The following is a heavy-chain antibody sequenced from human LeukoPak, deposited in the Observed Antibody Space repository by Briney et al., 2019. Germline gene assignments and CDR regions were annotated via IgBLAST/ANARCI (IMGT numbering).Heavy chain of an antibody. CDR1: GYIFSGYH. J-gene: IGHJ5*02. Sequence: ASVKVSCKASGYIFSGYHIHWVRQAPGQGLEWMGWINPNTGGTNFAPKFHGRVSMTRDTSLSTAYMELSSLRSDDTAVYYCARGDKKENLSGPSGYFDPWGQGSLVTVS. D-gene: IGHD3-10*01. CDR3: ARGDKKENLSGPSGYFDP. V-gene: IGHV1-2*02. CDR2: INPNTGGT.